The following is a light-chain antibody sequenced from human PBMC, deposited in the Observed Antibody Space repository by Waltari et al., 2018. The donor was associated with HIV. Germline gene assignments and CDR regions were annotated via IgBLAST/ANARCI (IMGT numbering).Light chain of an antibody. CDR3: AAWDDILSGWV. CDR1: SANVGNT. Sequence: QSVLTQPPSASGTPGQRVTISCSGSSANVGNTVYWYQQLPGTAPKVLIYRDNPRPSGVPDLFSGSRSGTSASLAVSGLRSEDEANYFCAAWDDILSGWVFGGGTKLTVL. V-gene: IGLV1-47*01. J-gene: IGLJ3*02. CDR2: RDN.